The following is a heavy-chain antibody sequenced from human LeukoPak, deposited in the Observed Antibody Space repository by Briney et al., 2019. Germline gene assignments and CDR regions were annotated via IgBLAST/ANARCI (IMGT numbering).Heavy chain of an antibody. Sequence: SSETLSLTCTVSGGSISSYYWSWIRQPPGKGLEWIGYIYYSGSTNYNPSLKSRVTMSVDTSKNQFSLKLSSVTAADTAVYYCARGDDSSGYGPWFDPWGQGTLVTVSS. CDR2: IYYSGST. CDR1: GGSISSYY. V-gene: IGHV4-59*12. J-gene: IGHJ5*02. CDR3: ARGDDSSGYGPWFDP. D-gene: IGHD3-22*01.